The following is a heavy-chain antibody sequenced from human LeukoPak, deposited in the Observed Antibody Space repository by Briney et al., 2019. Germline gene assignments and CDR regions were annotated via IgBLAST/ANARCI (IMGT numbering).Heavy chain of an antibody. J-gene: IGHJ5*02. V-gene: IGHV1-18*01. CDR1: GYTFTSYG. Sequence: GASVKVSCKASGYTFTSYGISWVRQAPGQGLEWMGWISAYNGFTNYAENLQGRVTMTTDTSTGTAYMELRNLTSDDTVLYYCARDRIARLGGSYRYNCFDPWGQGTLVTVSS. D-gene: IGHD1-26*01. CDR2: ISAYNGFT. CDR3: ARDRIARLGGSYRYNCFDP.